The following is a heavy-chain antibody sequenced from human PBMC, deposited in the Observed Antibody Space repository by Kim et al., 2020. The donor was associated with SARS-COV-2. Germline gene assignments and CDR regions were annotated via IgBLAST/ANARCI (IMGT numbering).Heavy chain of an antibody. CDR1: GYSFTSYW. CDR2: IDPSDSYT. Sequence: GESLKISCKGSGYSFTSYWISWVRQMPGKGLEWMGRIDPSDSYTNYSPSFQGHVTISADKSISTAYLQWSSLKASDTAMYYCARVIPTDIVVVPAAILDNFDYWGQGTLVTVSS. V-gene: IGHV5-10-1*01. J-gene: IGHJ4*02. D-gene: IGHD2-2*01. CDR3: ARVIPTDIVVVPAAILDNFDY.